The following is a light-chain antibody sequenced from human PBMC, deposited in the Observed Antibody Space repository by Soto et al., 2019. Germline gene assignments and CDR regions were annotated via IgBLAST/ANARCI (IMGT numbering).Light chain of an antibody. J-gene: IGLJ1*01. CDR3: SSYTSSSTYV. CDR1: SSDVGSYNR. Sequence: QAVLTQPPSVSGSPGQSVAISCTGTSSDVGSYNRVSWYQQPPGTAPKVMIYEVSNRPSGVPDRFSGSKSGNTASLTISGLQAEDEADYYCSSYTSSSTYVFGTGTKLTVL. CDR2: EVS. V-gene: IGLV2-18*02.